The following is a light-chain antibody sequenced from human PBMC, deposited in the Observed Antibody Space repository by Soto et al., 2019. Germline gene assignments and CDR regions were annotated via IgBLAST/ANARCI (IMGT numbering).Light chain of an antibody. CDR2: GAS. Sequence: LSQSPGTLSLSTGERATLSCRASQRVSSGYLAWYQQKPGQAPRLLIYGASNRATDIPDRFSGRGSGTDFTLTISRLEPEDFAVYYCQQYGSSPPSSTFGQGTRLEIK. CDR3: QQYGSSPPSST. V-gene: IGKV3-20*01. CDR1: QRVSSGY. J-gene: IGKJ5*01.